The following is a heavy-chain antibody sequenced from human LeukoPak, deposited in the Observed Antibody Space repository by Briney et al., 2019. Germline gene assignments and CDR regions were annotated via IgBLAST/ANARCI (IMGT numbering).Heavy chain of an antibody. D-gene: IGHD5-18*01. V-gene: IGHV3-23*01. CDR2: ISGSGGSK. J-gene: IGHJ4*02. CDR3: AKERIQLWFHLFDY. Sequence: GGSLSLSCAASGFTFSSYAMSWVRQARGKGLEWVSAISGSGGSKYYADSVKGRFTITRDNSKNTLYLQMNSLRAEDTAVYYCAKERIQLWFHLFDYWGQGTLVIVSS. CDR1: GFTFSSYA.